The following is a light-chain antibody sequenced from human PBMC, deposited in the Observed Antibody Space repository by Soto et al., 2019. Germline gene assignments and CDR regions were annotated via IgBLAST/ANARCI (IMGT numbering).Light chain of an antibody. CDR2: DVT. Sequence: QPVLTQPASVSGSPGQSITISCTGTSSDVGGYNYVSWYQLHPGKAPKLMIYDVTYRPSGVSDRFSGSKSGNTASLTISGLQAEDEADYYCSSYTNSAVVFGGGTKLTVL. CDR1: SSDVGGYNY. V-gene: IGLV2-14*01. CDR3: SSYTNSAVV. J-gene: IGLJ2*01.